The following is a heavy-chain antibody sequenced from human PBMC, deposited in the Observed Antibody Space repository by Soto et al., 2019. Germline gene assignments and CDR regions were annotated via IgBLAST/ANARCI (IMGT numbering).Heavy chain of an antibody. CDR1: GGTFSSYA. V-gene: IGHV1-69*06. Sequence: QVQLVQSGAEVKKPGSSVKVSCKASGGTFSSYAISWVRQAPGQGLEWMGGIIPIFGTATYAQKFQGRVTITADKSTSTAYMELSSLRAEDTAVYYGASGGGEGATSGFDYWGQGPLVTVSS. D-gene: IGHD1-26*01. CDR2: IIPIFGTA. CDR3: ASGGGEGATSGFDY. J-gene: IGHJ4*02.